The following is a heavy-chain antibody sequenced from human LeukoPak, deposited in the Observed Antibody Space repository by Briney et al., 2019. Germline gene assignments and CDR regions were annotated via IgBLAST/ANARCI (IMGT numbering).Heavy chain of an antibody. D-gene: IGHD2-15*01. CDR1: GFTFSSYG. J-gene: IGHJ3*02. V-gene: IGHV3-33*08. Sequence: GRSLRLSCAASGFTFSSYGMHWVRQAPGKGLEWVAVIWYDGSNKYYADSVKGRFTISRDNSKNTLYLQMNSLRAEDTAVYYCARVEGYCSGGSCYSGNAFDIWGQGTMVTVSS. CDR3: ARVEGYCSGGSCYSGNAFDI. CDR2: IWYDGSNK.